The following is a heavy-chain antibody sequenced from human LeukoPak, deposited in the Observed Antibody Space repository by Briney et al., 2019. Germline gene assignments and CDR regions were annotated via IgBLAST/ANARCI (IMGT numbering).Heavy chain of an antibody. D-gene: IGHD5-12*01. V-gene: IGHV4-34*12. CDR1: GGSFSGYY. J-gene: IGHJ4*02. Sequence: SETLSLTCAVYGGSFSGYYWSWISQPPGKGLEWIGEIIPCGCTTYNTSLRSRVTISVETSKNQFSLKLSSVTVAATPVNYCAGYVLVLVGFPWLRLPNIPYYFDHWGQGTLVTVSS. CDR3: AGYVLVLVGFPWLRLPNIPYYFDH. CDR2: IIPCGCT.